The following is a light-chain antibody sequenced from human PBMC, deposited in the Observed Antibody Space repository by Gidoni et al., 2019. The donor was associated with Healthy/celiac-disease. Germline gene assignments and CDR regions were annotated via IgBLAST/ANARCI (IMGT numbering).Light chain of an antibody. CDR3: QQYKNWPPVT. CDR2: GAS. J-gene: IGKJ2*01. V-gene: IGKV3-15*01. Sequence: EIVMTQSPATLSVSPGERATLSCRASQSVSSNLAWYQQKPGQAPRLLIYGASTRATGIQARFSGSGSGTEFTLTISSLQSEDFAVYYCQQYKNWPPVTFGQGTKLEIK. CDR1: QSVSSN.